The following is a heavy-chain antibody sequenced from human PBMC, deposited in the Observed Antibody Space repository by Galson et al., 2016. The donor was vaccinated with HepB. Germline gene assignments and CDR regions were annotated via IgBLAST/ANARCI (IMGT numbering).Heavy chain of an antibody. CDR2: IYHSGST. Sequence: SETLSLTCAVSGGSISSSNWWSWVRQPPGKGLEWIGEIYHSGSTNYNPSLKSRISISVDKSKNQFSLKLSSVTAADTAVYYCAVLMTDKQSVNYYYYGMDVWGQGTTVTVSS. D-gene: IGHD2-21*02. CDR1: GGSISSSNW. CDR3: AVLMTDKQSVNYYYYGMDV. J-gene: IGHJ6*02. V-gene: IGHV4-4*02.